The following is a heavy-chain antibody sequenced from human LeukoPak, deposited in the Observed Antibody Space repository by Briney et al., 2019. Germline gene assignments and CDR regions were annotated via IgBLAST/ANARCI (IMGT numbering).Heavy chain of an antibody. V-gene: IGHV6-1*01. J-gene: IGHJ4*02. CDR1: GDSVASNSAA. CDR3: ARVGRYCSGGSCYYFDY. D-gene: IGHD2-15*01. CDR2: TYYRSKWYN. Sequence: SQTLSLTCAISGDSVASNSAAWNWIRQSPSRGLEWLGRTYYRSKWYNDYAVSVKSRITINPDTSKSQFSLQLNSVTPEDTAVYYCARVGRYCSGGSCYYFDYWGQGTLVTVSS.